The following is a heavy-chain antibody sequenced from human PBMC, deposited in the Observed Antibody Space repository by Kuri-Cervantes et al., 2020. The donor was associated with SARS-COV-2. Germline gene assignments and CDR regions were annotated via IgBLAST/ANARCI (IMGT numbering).Heavy chain of an antibody. D-gene: IGHD6-19*01. V-gene: IGHV4-34*01. CDR2: TNHSGST. CDR3: ARGVGAAVAGTLITIYYYYGMDV. J-gene: IGHJ6*02. Sequence: SETLSLTCAVYGGSFSGYYWSWIRQPPGKGLEWIGETNHSGSTNYNPSLKSRVTISVDTSKNQFSLKLSSVTAADTAVYYCARGVGAAVAGTLITIYYYYGMDVWGQGTTVTVSS. CDR1: GGSFSGYY.